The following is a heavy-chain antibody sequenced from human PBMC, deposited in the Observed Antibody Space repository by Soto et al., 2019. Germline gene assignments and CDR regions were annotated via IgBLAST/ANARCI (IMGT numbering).Heavy chain of an antibody. D-gene: IGHD2-15*01. CDR3: AKGSAAVVVAAIGSGVFDY. CDR1: GFTFSSYG. CDR2: IWYDGSNK. J-gene: IGHJ4*02. V-gene: IGHV3-33*03. Sequence: GGSLRLSCAASGFTFSSYGMHWVRQAPGKGLEWVAVIWYDGSNKYYADSVKGRFTISRDNSKNTLYLQMNSLRAEDTAVYYCAKGSAAVVVAAIGSGVFDYWGQGTLVTVSS.